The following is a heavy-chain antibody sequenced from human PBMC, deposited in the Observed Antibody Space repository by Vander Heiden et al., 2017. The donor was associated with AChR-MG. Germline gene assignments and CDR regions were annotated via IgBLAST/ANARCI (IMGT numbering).Heavy chain of an antibody. J-gene: IGHJ4*02. CDR3: VKEFDSVWGSYRPLDF. V-gene: IGHV3-23*01. CDR1: GFIFNNFA. D-gene: IGHD3-16*02. Sequence: EVRLLETGGGLVQPGGSLIISCVRSGFIFNNFAMSWVRQAPGKGVEWLSSISGSGSHTFYADSVRGRFTISRDTSKNTLYLQMSSLQDGDTALYYCVKEFDSVWGSYRPLDFWGQGTLVTVSS. CDR2: ISGSGSHT.